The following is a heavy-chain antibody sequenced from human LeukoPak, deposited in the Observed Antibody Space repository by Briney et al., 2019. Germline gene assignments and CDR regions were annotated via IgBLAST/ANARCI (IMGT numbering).Heavy chain of an antibody. V-gene: IGHV1-24*01. D-gene: IGHD3-10*01. Sequence: ASVKVSYKVSGYTLTELSMHWVRQAPGKGLEWMGGFDPEDGETIYAQKFQGRVTMTEDTSTDTAYMELSSLRSEDTAVYYCATIITMVRGVIIAAPAGGYNWFDPWGQGTLVTVSS. CDR1: GYTLTELS. CDR3: ATIITMVRGVIIAAPAGGYNWFDP. CDR2: FDPEDGET. J-gene: IGHJ5*02.